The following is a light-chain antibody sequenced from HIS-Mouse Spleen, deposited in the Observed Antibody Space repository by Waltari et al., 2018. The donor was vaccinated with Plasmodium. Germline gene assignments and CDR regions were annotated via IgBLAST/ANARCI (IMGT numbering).Light chain of an antibody. J-gene: IGKJ1*01. Sequence: EIVMTQSPATLSVSPGDRPTLSCRASQRVSSNLAWYQQKPGQAPRLLIYGASTRATGIPARFSGSGSGTEFTLTISSMQSEDFAVYYCQQYNNWPPWTFGQGTKVEIK. V-gene: IGKV3-15*01. CDR2: GAS. CDR3: QQYNNWPPWT. CDR1: QRVSSN.